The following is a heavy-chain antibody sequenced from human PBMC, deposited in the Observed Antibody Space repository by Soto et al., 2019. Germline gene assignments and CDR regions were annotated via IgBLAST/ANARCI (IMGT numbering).Heavy chain of an antibody. D-gene: IGHD4-17*01. J-gene: IGHJ3*01. CDR1: GFTFNDYA. Sequence: GSLRHSCAASGFTFNDYAMSWVRQAPGKGLEWVSGISASGSRSFYADSVKGRFTVSRDFSKNTLSLQMDSLRAEDTAVYFCGKDPNGDYVGGFEFWGPGTMVTVSS. CDR3: GKDPNGDYVGGFEF. V-gene: IGHV3-23*01. CDR2: ISASGSRS.